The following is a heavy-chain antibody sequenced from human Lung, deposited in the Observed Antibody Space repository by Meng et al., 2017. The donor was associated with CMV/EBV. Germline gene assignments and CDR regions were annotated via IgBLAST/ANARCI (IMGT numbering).Heavy chain of an antibody. D-gene: IGHD6-19*01. CDR2: ISGSGGST. CDR3: VRFGGTGSSGWLGYGMDV. V-gene: IGHV3-23*01. CDR1: GFSFNNYA. J-gene: IGHJ6*02. Sequence: ESXKISCAASGFSFNNYAMTWVRQAPGKGLEWVSSISGSGGSTYYADPVNGRFTVSRDNSRNTVFVQMNSLRAEDTAIYYCVRFGGTGSSGWLGYGMDVWXQGTTVTVSS.